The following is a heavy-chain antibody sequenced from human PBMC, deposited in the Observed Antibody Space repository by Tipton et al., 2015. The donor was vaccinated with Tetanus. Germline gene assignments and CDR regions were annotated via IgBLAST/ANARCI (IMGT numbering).Heavy chain of an antibody. CDR3: ARHQSGYFTPFDY. V-gene: IGHV4-39*01. Sequence: LRLSCTVSGGSIRGGTFYWGWIRQPPGNGLEWIGGIYESGDTYYIPSPKSRVTIPVDTSKNQFSLNLNSMAAADTGVYYCARHQSGYFTPFDYWGQGNLVTVSS. CDR1: GGSIRGGTFY. J-gene: IGHJ4*02. D-gene: IGHD3-3*01. CDR2: IYESGDT.